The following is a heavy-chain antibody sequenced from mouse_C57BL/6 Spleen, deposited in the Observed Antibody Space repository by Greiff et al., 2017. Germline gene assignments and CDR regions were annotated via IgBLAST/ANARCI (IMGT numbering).Heavy chain of an antibody. V-gene: IGHV1-54*01. CDR1: GYAFTNYL. D-gene: IGHD2-4*01. J-gene: IGHJ2*01. CDR3: ARVTTMITYFDY. CDR2: INPGSGGT. Sequence: VQLQQSGAELVRPGTSVKVSCKASGYAFTNYLIEWVKQRPGQGLEWIGVINPGSGGTNYNEKFKGKATLTADKSSSTAYMQLSSLTSEDSAVYFCARVTTMITYFDYWGQGTTLTVSS.